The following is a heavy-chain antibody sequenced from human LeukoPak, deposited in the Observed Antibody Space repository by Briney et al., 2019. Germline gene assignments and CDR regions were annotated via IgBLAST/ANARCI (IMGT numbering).Heavy chain of an antibody. V-gene: IGHV4-31*03. J-gene: IGHJ4*02. CDR1: GGSISSGGYY. D-gene: IGHD3-9*01. CDR3: ARAVDILRYFDWLLPPYFDY. CDR2: IYYSGST. Sequence: PSETLSLTCTVSGGSISSGGYYWSWIRQHPGKGLEWIGYIYYSGSTYYNPSLKSRVTISVDTSKNQFSLKLSSVTAADTAVYYCARAVDILRYFDWLLPPYFDYWGQGTLVTVSS.